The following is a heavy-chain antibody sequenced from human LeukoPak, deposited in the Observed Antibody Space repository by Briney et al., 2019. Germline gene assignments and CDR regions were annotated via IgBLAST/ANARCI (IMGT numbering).Heavy chain of an antibody. CDR2: ISNDGNNK. J-gene: IGHJ4*02. CDR3: ARPGHGNYGPVGY. CDR1: ELTFSNYW. Sequence: PGGSLRLSCAASELTFSNYWMHWVRQAPGKGLEWVAFISNDGNNKYSADAVKGRFTISRDNSKNTLFLEMSNLRPEDTAVYYCARPGHGNYGPVGYWGQGTLVTVSS. V-gene: IGHV3-30*03. D-gene: IGHD3-22*01.